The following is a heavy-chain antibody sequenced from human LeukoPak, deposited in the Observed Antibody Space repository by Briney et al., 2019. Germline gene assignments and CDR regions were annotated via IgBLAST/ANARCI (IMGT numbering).Heavy chain of an antibody. CDR3: ARDSHSMVRGVTTFDY. CDR2: ISSSSGTI. V-gene: IGHV3-48*02. Sequence: TGGSLRLSCAASGFSLDSYSMNWVRRAPGKGLEWVSYISSSSGTIYYADSVKGRFTISRDNAKNSLYLQMNSLRDEDTAVYYCARDSHSMVRGVTTFDYWGQGTLVTVSS. CDR1: GFSLDSYS. J-gene: IGHJ4*02. D-gene: IGHD3-10*01.